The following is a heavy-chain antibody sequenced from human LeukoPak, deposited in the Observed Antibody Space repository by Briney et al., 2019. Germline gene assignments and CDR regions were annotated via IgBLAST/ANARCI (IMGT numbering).Heavy chain of an antibody. CDR1: GGSISRGSYY. CDR3: AREGDWNDLDY. J-gene: IGHJ4*02. D-gene: IGHD1-1*01. V-gene: IGHV4-61*02. CDR2: IYNSGST. Sequence: PSQTLSLTCIVSGGSISRGSYYWNWIRQPAGKGLEWMGRIYNSGSTNYNASLKSRVTISVDTFKNQSSLNLSSVTAADTAVYYCAREGDWNDLDYWGQGTLVTVSS.